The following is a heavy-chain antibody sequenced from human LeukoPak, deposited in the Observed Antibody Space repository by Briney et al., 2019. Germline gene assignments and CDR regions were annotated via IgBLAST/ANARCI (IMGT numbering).Heavy chain of an antibody. J-gene: IGHJ4*02. CDR2: INHSGST. CDR3: ARAPVRVAAVGKYFDF. CDR1: GGSFSNYY. Sequence: SSETLSLTCAVYGGSFSNYYWSWIRQPPGKGLEWIGEINHSGSTNYNPSLKSRLTISVNTSQNQFSLKLSSVTAADTAVYYCARAPVRVAAVGKYFDFWGQGTLVTVSS. V-gene: IGHV4-34*01. D-gene: IGHD6-13*01.